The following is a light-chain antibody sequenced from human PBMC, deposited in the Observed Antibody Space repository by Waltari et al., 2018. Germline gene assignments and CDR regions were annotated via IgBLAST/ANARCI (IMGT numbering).Light chain of an antibody. CDR3: MQGTHYPLT. CDR2: YVS. J-gene: IGKJ4*01. Sequence: DVVMTQSPLSLPVSLGQPASIPCRSRQSLVHSDGRTYVNWFQQRQGPSPRRLIYYVSNRDSGVPDRFSGGGSGTDFTLKISRVEAEDVGVYYCMQGTHYPLTFGGGTKVEIK. V-gene: IGKV2-30*02. CDR1: QSLVHSDGRTY.